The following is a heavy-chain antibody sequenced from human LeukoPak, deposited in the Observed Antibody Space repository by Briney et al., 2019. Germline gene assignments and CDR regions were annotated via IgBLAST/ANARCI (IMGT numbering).Heavy chain of an antibody. CDR3: ASAHYDYVWGSYRPFDY. D-gene: IGHD3-16*02. J-gene: IGHJ4*02. Sequence: SETLSLTCTVSGGSVSSGSYYWSWIRQPPGKGLEWIGYIYYSGSTNYSPSLKSRVTISVDTSKNQFSLKLSSVTAADTAVYYCASAHYDYVWGSYRPFDYWGQGTLVTVSS. CDR1: GGSVSSGSYY. CDR2: IYYSGST. V-gene: IGHV4-61*01.